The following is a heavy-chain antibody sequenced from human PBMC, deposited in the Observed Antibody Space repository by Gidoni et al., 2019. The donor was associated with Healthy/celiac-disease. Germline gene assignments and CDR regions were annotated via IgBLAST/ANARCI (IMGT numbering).Heavy chain of an antibody. V-gene: IGHV3-9*01. CDR1: GFTFDDYA. J-gene: IGHJ4*02. CDR3: AKGNSARGGYNDY. CDR2: ISWNRGSL. Sequence: EVQLVESGGGLVQPGRSLRLSCAASGFTFDDYAMHWVRQAPGKGLEWVSGISWNRGSLGYADSVNGRFTISRDNAKNSLYLQMNSLRAEDTALYYCAKGNSARGGYNDYWGQGTLVTVSS. D-gene: IGHD5-12*01.